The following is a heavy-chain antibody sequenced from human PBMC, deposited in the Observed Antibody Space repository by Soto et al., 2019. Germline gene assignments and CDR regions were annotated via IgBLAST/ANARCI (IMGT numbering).Heavy chain of an antibody. CDR3: ARGSYDSYAGFFGMEV. CDR1: GCSFMSQA. D-gene: IGHD3-10*01. V-gene: IGHV1-69*13. Sequence: SVKVSCKTCGCSFMSQAISWVRQAPGQGPEWMGGIIPFSGTVTYTQRFQGRLTLTADEPTKTAYMELSSLRSEDTAVYYCARGSYDSYAGFFGMEVWGQGTKVTVS. J-gene: IGHJ6*01. CDR2: IIPFSGTV.